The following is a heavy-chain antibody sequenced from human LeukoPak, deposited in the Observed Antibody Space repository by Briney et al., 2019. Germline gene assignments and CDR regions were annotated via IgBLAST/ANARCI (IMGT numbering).Heavy chain of an antibody. Sequence: PGGSLRLSCAASGFTFSNYALNWVRQAPGKGLEWVSSISSSSRYTYYADSVKGRFSISRDNAKNSLYLQMNSLRVKDTAVYYCARGAGYCTGDSCYSYWYFDLWGRGTLVTVSS. D-gene: IGHD2-15*01. J-gene: IGHJ2*01. CDR1: GFTFSNYA. CDR3: ARGAGYCTGDSCYSYWYFDL. CDR2: ISSSSRYT. V-gene: IGHV3-21*01.